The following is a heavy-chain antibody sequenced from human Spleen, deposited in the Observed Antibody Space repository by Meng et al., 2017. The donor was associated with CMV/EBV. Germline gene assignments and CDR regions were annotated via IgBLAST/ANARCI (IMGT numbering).Heavy chain of an antibody. Sequence: ASVKVSCKASGYTLSKYDFIWVRHAPGQGLEWMGSMNPNSDGADYAQSFQGSVTLTRDMSIGTAFMELNRLTSDDTAVYYCAREGGIWGAYDYYGMDVWGQGTTVTVSS. CDR2: MNPNSDGA. V-gene: IGHV1-2*02. J-gene: IGHJ6*02. D-gene: IGHD3-16*01. CDR3: AREGGIWGAYDYYGMDV. CDR1: GYTLSKYD.